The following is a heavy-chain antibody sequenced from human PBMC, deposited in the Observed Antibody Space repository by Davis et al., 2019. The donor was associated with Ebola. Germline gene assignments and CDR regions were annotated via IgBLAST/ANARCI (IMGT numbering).Heavy chain of an antibody. V-gene: IGHV3-21*01. D-gene: IGHD6-6*01. J-gene: IGHJ6*02. CDR3: APSSIAARPGYYYGMDV. CDR2: ISSSSSYI. CDR1: GFTFSSYS. Sequence: GESLKISCAASGFTFSSYSMNWVRQAPGKGLELVSSISSSSSYIYYADSVKGRFTISRDNAKNSLYLQMNSLRAEDTAVYYCAPSSIAARPGYYYGMDVWGQGTTVTVSS.